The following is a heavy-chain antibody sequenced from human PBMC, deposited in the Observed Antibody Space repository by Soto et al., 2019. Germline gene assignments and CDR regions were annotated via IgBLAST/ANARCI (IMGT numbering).Heavy chain of an antibody. CDR3: AKSYEYSGYDAGYGMDV. CDR1: GFTFSSYA. J-gene: IGHJ6*02. CDR2: ISGSGGST. V-gene: IGHV3-23*01. Sequence: GGSLRLSCAASGFTFSSYAMSWVRQAPGKGLEWVSAISGSGGSTYYADSVKGRFTISRDNSKNTLYLQMNSLRAEDTAVYYCAKSYEYSGYDAGYGMDVWGQGTTVTVSS. D-gene: IGHD5-12*01.